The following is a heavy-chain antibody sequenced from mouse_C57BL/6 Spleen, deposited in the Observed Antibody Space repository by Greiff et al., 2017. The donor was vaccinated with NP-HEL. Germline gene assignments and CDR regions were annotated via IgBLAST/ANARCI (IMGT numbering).Heavy chain of an antibody. J-gene: IGHJ4*01. CDR2: ISSGSSTI. CDR3: ARRDYDGIYAMDY. V-gene: IGHV5-17*01. Sequence: DVKLVESGGGLVKPGGSLKLSCAASGFTFSDYGMHWVRQAPEKGLEWVAYISSGSSTIYYADTVKGRFTISRDNAKNTLFLQMTSLRSEDTAMYYCARRDYDGIYAMDYWGQGTSVTVSS. CDR1: GFTFSDYG. D-gene: IGHD2-4*01.